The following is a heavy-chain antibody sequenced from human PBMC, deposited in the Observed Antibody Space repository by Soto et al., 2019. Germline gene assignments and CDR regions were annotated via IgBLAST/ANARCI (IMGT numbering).Heavy chain of an antibody. D-gene: IGHD6-19*01. CDR1: GYTFTSYA. J-gene: IGHJ4*02. V-gene: IGHV7-4-1*01. CDR2: INTNTGNP. CDR3: AIGAPFQGIAVAGTTFDY. Sequence: QVQLVQSGSKLKKPGASVKVSCKASGYTFTSYAMNWVRQAPGQGLEWMGWINTNTGNPTYAQGFTGRFVFSLDTSVSTAYLQICSLKAEDTAVYYCAIGAPFQGIAVAGTTFDYWGQGTLVTVSS.